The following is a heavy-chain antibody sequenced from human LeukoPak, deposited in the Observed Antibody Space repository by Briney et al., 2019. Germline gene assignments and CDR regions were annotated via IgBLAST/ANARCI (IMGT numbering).Heavy chain of an antibody. CDR1: GFTFSNYE. CDR2: ISSSGSTI. Sequence: GGSLRLSCAASGFTFSNYEMNWVRQAPGKGLEWVLHISSSGSTINYADSVKGRFTISRDNAKKSLHLQMNSLRVEDTAVYYCATRRGYYWGQGTLVTVSS. V-gene: IGHV3-48*03. J-gene: IGHJ4*02. CDR3: ATRRGYY.